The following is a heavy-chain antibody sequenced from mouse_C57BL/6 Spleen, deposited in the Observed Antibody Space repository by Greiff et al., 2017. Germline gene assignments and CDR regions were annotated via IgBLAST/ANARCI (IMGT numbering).Heavy chain of an antibody. CDR3: ARNSYGSSGAMDY. J-gene: IGHJ4*01. CDR1: GFSLTSYA. V-gene: IGHV2-9-1*01. D-gene: IGHD1-1*01. CDR2: IWTGGGT. Sequence: VQRVESGPGLVAPSQSLSITCTVSGFSLTSYAISWVRQPPGKGLEWLGVIWTGGGTNYNSALKSRLSISKDNSKSQVFLKMNSLQTDDTARYYCARNSYGSSGAMDYWGQGTSVTVSS.